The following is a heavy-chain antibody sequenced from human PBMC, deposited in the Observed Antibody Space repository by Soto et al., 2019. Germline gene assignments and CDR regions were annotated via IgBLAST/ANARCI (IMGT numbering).Heavy chain of an antibody. CDR3: AKAKFGSNWFDP. Sequence: GVSLRLSCAASGFTFSSYAMSWVRQAPGKGLEWVSAISGSGGSTYYADSVKGRFTISRDNSKNTRYRQMNSLRAEDMAVYYCAKAKFGSNWFDPWGQGTLVTVSS. CDR1: GFTFSSYA. CDR2: ISGSGGST. J-gene: IGHJ5*02. D-gene: IGHD3-10*01. V-gene: IGHV3-23*01.